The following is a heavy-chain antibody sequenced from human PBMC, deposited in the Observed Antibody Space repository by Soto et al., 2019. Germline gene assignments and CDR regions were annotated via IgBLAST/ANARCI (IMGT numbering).Heavy chain of an antibody. Sequence: SETLSLTCTFSGGSISSSSYYWGWIRQPPGKGLEWIGSIYYSGSTYYNPSLKSRVTISVDTSKNQFSLKLSSVTAADTAVYYCARQGHDPYDYWGQGTLVPVSS. CDR2: IYYSGST. CDR3: ARQGHDPYDY. V-gene: IGHV4-39*01. CDR1: GGSISSSSYY. J-gene: IGHJ4*02. D-gene: IGHD3-3*01.